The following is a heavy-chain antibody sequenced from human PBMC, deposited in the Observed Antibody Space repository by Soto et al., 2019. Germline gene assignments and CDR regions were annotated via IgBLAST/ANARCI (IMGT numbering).Heavy chain of an antibody. CDR2: INPSGGST. CDR3: ARDVTHQRSEYSSGWQSRQVLGY. J-gene: IGHJ4*02. CDR1: GYTFTSYY. D-gene: IGHD6-19*01. V-gene: IGHV1-46*01. Sequence: GASVKVSCKASGYTFTSYYMHWVRQAPGQGLEWMGIINPSGGSTSYAQKFQGRVTMTRDTSTSTVYMELSSLRSEDTAVYYCARDVTHQRSEYSSGWQSRQVLGYWGQGTLVTVSS.